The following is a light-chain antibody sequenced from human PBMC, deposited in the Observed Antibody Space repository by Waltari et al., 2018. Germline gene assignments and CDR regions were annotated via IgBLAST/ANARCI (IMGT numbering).Light chain of an antibody. CDR3: CSYATSSWV. J-gene: IGLJ3*02. V-gene: IGLV2-23*02. CDR2: VFT. Sequence: QSALTQPASVSGSPGQSITIPCTGTSSDVGSFNLVSWYQQHPGKAHKLMIYVFTKRPSGVSNRVSGSKSGNTASLTISGLQATDEADYYCCSYATSSWVFGGGTRLTVL. CDR1: SSDVGSFNL.